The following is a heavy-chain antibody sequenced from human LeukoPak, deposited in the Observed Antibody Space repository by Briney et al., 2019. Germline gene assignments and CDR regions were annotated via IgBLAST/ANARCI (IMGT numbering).Heavy chain of an antibody. CDR3: AKLNYYGSGYFDY. Sequence: GSLRLSCAASGFTFSSYAMHWVRQAPGKGLEYVSAISSNGGSTYYANSVKGRFTISRDNSKNTLYLQMNSLRAEDTAVYYCAKLNYYGSGYFDYWGQGTLVTVSS. D-gene: IGHD3-10*01. CDR2: ISSNGGST. V-gene: IGHV3-64*01. J-gene: IGHJ4*02. CDR1: GFTFSSYA.